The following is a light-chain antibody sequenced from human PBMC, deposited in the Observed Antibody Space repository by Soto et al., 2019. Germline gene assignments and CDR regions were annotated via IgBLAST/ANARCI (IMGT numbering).Light chain of an antibody. Sequence: QAVVPQEPSLTVSPGGTVTLTCGSSTGAVTSGHYPYWFQQKPGQAPRTLMYDASNKHSWTPARFSGSLLGGKAALTLSGAQPEDEAEYYCLLSYSGDWVFGGGTKLPVL. V-gene: IGLV7-46*01. CDR1: TGAVTSGHY. J-gene: IGLJ3*02. CDR2: DAS. CDR3: LLSYSGDWV.